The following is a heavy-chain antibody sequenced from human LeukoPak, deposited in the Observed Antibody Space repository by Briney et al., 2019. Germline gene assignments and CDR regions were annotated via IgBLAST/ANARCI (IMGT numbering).Heavy chain of an antibody. D-gene: IGHD6-13*01. CDR2: INPNSGAT. J-gene: IGHJ1*01. CDR3: AREYISSASEYFQH. Sequence: GASVKVSCKASGYTFTGYYMHWVRQAPGQGLEWMGWINPNSGATNYAQKFQGRVTMTRDTSISTAYMDLSRLRSDDTAVYYCAREYISSASEYFQHRGQGALVTVSS. CDR1: GYTFTGYY. V-gene: IGHV1-2*02.